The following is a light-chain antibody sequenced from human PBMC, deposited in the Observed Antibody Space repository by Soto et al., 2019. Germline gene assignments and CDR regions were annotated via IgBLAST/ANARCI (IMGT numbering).Light chain of an antibody. CDR3: CSYAGSYSSDYV. J-gene: IGLJ1*01. CDR2: DVN. V-gene: IGLV2-11*01. Sequence: QSALTQPRSVSGSPGQSVTISCTGTSRDVGAHNYVSWYQQHPGKTPKLMICDVNKRPSGVPDRFSGSKSGNTASLTISGLQAEDEADYYCCSYAGSYSSDYVFGTGTKVTVL. CDR1: SRDVGAHNY.